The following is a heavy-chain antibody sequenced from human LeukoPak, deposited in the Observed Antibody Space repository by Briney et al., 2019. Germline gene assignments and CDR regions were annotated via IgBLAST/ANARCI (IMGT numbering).Heavy chain of an antibody. Sequence: ASAKVSCKASGYTFTSFGISWVRQAPGQGLEWMAWISLYNGNRKYAQKVQGRVSVTTDTSTSTVYMELRSLRFDDTAVYYCARTQDVTYYYYYMDVWGKGTTVTVSS. CDR1: GYTFTSFG. J-gene: IGHJ6*03. CDR3: ARTQDVTYYYYYMDV. D-gene: IGHD2-21*01. CDR2: ISLYNGNR. V-gene: IGHV1-18*01.